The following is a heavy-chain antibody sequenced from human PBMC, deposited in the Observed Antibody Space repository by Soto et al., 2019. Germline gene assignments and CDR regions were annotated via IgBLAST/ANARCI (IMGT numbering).Heavy chain of an antibody. CDR2: ISGSGGST. V-gene: IGHV3-23*01. D-gene: IGHD3-9*01. Sequence: GGSLRLSCAASGFTFSSYAMSWVRQAPGKGLEWVSAISGSGGSTYYADSVKGRFTISRDNSKNTLYLQMNSLRAEDTAVYYCAKTDYDILTGYYHWYFDLWGRGTLVTVSS. J-gene: IGHJ2*01. CDR3: AKTDYDILTGYYHWYFDL. CDR1: GFTFSSYA.